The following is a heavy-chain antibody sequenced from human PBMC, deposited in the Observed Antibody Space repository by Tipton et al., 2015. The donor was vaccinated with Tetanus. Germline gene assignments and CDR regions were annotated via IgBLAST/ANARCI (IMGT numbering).Heavy chain of an antibody. Sequence: SLRLSCAASGFTFSSYSMNWVRQAPGKGLEWVSYISSSSSTIYYADSVKGRFTISRDNAKNSLYLQMNSLRDEDTAVYYCARGRNYYDSSGYYSRGGNWGRGTLVTVSS. J-gene: IGHJ4*02. CDR1: GFTFSSYS. V-gene: IGHV3-48*02. D-gene: IGHD3-22*01. CDR3: ARGRNYYDSSGYYSRGGN. CDR2: ISSSSSTI.